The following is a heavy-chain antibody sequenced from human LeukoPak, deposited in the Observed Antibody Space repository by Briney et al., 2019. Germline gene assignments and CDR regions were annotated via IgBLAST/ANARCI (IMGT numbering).Heavy chain of an antibody. D-gene: IGHD3-22*01. CDR2: ISDSGSTA. J-gene: IGHJ4*02. V-gene: IGHV3-23*01. CDR1: GFSFSNYA. Sequence: GGSLRLSCGASGFSFSNYAMSWVRQAPGKGLEWVSGISDSGSTAFYADSVKGRFTSSRDNPKNTLYLQINSLRVEDTAVYYCAKVGITMIVVVPRFDYWGQGTLVTVSS. CDR3: AKVGITMIVVVPRFDY.